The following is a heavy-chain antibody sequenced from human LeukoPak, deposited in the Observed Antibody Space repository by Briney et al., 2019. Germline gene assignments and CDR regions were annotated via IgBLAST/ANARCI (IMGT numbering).Heavy chain of an antibody. D-gene: IGHD1-1*01. CDR2: IIPIFGTA. Sequence: ASVTVSCKASGGTFSSYAISWVRQAPGQGLEWMGGIIPIFGTANYAQRFQGRITIAADESTSTAYMELSSLRSEDTAVYYCARGDDDLSDAFDIWGQGTMVTVSS. CDR1: GGTFSSYA. CDR3: ARGDDDLSDAFDI. V-gene: IGHV1-69*13. J-gene: IGHJ3*02.